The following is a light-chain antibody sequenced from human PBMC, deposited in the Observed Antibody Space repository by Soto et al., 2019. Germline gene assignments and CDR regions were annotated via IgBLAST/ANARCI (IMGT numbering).Light chain of an antibody. CDR3: QTYNRARVI. CDR1: KCISNC. V-gene: IGKV1-27*01. Sequence: DIQMTQSPSSLSASVGDRVTITCRASKCISNCLAWYQQNAGKSPKLLIYAACNLQSGDPSRFSGSGSGTDFSLTISSVQPEDGATYYCQTYNRARVIFGGGTNVEIK. J-gene: IGKJ4*01. CDR2: AAC.